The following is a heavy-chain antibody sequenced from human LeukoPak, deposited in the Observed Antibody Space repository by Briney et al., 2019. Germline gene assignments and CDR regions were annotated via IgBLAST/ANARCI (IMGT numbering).Heavy chain of an antibody. CDR1: GFTFSSYG. Sequence: GGSLRLSCAASGFTFSSYGMSWVRQGPGKGLEWVSAISDSGNSTYYADFVKGRFTISRDNSKNTLYLQMNSLRVADTAVYYCAKDLRTVRGAIFDYWGQGTLVTVSS. J-gene: IGHJ4*02. CDR3: AKDLRTVRGAIFDY. V-gene: IGHV3-23*01. D-gene: IGHD3-10*01. CDR2: ISDSGNST.